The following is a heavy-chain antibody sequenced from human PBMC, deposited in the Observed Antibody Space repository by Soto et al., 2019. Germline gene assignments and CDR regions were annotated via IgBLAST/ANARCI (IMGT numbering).Heavy chain of an antibody. CDR1: GYTFTSYG. Sequence: ASVKVSCKASGYTFTSYGISWVRQAPGQGLEWMGWISAYNGNTNYAQKLQGRVTMTTDTSTSTAYMELRSLRSDDTAVYYCARGMVIWNYAPHYYYGMDDWGQRTTVTVSS. CDR2: ISAYNGNT. D-gene: IGHD1-7*01. J-gene: IGHJ6*02. V-gene: IGHV1-18*01. CDR3: ARGMVIWNYAPHYYYGMDD.